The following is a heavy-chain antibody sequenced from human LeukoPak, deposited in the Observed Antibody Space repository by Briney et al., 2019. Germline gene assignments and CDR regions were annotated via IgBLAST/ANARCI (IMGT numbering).Heavy chain of an antibody. J-gene: IGHJ4*02. CDR2: IYHDGST. CDR1: GGSISSNNW. CDR3: ARDRGGYTYSHDY. D-gene: IGHD5-18*01. V-gene: IGHV4-4*02. Sequence: SETLSLTCAVSGGSISSNNWWIWVRPSPEKGLEWVGEIYHDGSTNYNPSLKSRVTISMDKSKNQLSLKLNFVTAADTAVYYCARDRGGYTYSHDYWGQGTLVTVSS.